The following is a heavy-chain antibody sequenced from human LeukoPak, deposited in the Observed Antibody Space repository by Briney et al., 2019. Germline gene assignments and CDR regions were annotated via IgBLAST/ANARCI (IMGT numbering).Heavy chain of an antibody. CDR2: ISWNSGSI. J-gene: IGHJ3*02. Sequence: QPGGSLRLSCAASGFSFSLYAMNWVRQAPGKGLEWVSGISWNSGSIGYADSVQGRFTISRDNAKNSLSLQMNSLRAEDAALYYCAKDPGYRRRVDAFDIWGQGTMVTVSS. CDR1: GFSFSLYA. V-gene: IGHV3-9*01. D-gene: IGHD1-1*01. CDR3: AKDPGYRRRVDAFDI.